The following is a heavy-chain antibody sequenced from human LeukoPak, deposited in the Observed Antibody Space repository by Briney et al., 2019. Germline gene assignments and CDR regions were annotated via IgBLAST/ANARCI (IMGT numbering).Heavy chain of an antibody. CDR2: INRGGSRT. CDR3: ARGGSDTAMAHDY. D-gene: IGHD5-18*01. J-gene: IGHJ4*02. Sequence: PGGSLRLSCAASGFTFSNHWVHWVRQAPGKGLMWVSRINRGGSRTDYADSVKGRFTISRDDAKNTLYLQLNSLRAEDTAVYFCARGGSDTAMAHDYWGQGTLVTVSS. CDR1: GFTFSNHW. V-gene: IGHV3-74*01.